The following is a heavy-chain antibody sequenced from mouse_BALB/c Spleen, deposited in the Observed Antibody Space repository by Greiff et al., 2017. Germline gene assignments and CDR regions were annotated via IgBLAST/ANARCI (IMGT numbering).Heavy chain of an antibody. D-gene: IGHD1-1*01. Sequence: EVKLMESGGGLVQPGGSLKLSCAASGFTFSSYTMSWVRQTPEKRPEWVAYISNGGGSTYYPDTVKGRFTISRDNAKNTLYLQMSSLKSEDTAMYYCARDYGSSFDYWGQGTTLTVSS. CDR1: GFTFSSYT. J-gene: IGHJ2*01. CDR2: ISNGGGST. V-gene: IGHV5-12-2*01. CDR3: ARDYGSSFDY.